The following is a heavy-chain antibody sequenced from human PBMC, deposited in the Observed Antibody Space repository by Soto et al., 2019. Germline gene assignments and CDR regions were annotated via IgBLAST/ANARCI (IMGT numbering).Heavy chain of an antibody. J-gene: IGHJ6*02. CDR3: ARVGQQLVLLYYYYGMDV. Sequence: QVQLVQSGAAVKKPGASVKVSCKASGYTFTGYGISWVRKAPGQGLEWMGWISAYNGNTNYAQKLQGRGTMTTDTSTSTAYMELRSLRSDDTAVYYCARVGQQLVLLYYYYGMDVWGQGTTVTVSS. CDR1: GYTFTGYG. CDR2: ISAYNGNT. V-gene: IGHV1-18*01. D-gene: IGHD6-13*01.